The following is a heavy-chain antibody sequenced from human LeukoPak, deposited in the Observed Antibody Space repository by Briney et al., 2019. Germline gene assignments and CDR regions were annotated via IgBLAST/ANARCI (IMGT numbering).Heavy chain of an antibody. V-gene: IGHV3-21*01. Sequence: GGSLRLSCAASRFTFSSYSMNWVRQAPGKGLEWVSSISSSSSYIYYADSVKGRFTISRDNSKNTLYLQMNSLRAEETAVYYCARDGPSMSIQHWGQGTLVTVSS. J-gene: IGHJ1*01. D-gene: IGHD6-6*01. CDR2: ISSSSSYI. CDR3: ARDGPSMSIQH. CDR1: RFTFSSYS.